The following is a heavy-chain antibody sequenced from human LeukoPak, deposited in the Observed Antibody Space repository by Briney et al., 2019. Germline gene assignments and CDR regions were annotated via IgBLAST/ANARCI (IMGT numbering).Heavy chain of an antibody. Sequence: SETLSLTCAVYGGSFSGYYWSWIRQPPEKGLEWIGEINHSGSTNYNPSLKSRVTISVDTSKNQFSLKLSSVTAADTAVYYCARPHSYYYDSSGYWVYWGQGTLVTVSS. D-gene: IGHD3-22*01. CDR3: ARPHSYYYDSSGYWVY. J-gene: IGHJ4*02. CDR2: INHSGST. V-gene: IGHV4-34*01. CDR1: GGSFSGYY.